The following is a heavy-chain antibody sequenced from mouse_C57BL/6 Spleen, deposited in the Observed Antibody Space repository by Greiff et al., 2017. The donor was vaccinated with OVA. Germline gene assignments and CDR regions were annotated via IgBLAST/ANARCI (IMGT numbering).Heavy chain of an antibody. Sequence: QVQLKQSGAELARPGASVKLSCKASGYTFTSYGISWVKQRTGQGLEWIGEIYPRSGNTYYNEKFKGKATLTADKSSSTAYMELRSLTSEDSAVYCCAEGLYVYDNAMDDWGQGTSVTVSS. CDR1: GYTFTSYG. J-gene: IGHJ4*01. D-gene: IGHD2-2*01. V-gene: IGHV1-81*01. CDR3: AEGLYVYDNAMDD. CDR2: IYPRSGNT.